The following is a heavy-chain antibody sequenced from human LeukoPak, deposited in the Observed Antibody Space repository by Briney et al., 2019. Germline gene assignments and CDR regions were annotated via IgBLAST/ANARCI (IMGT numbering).Heavy chain of an antibody. V-gene: IGHV4-39*01. D-gene: IGHD3-22*01. CDR1: GGSISSSSCY. Sequence: SETLSLTCTVSGGSISSSSCYWGWIRQPPGKGLEWIGSIYYSGSTYYNPSLKSRVTISVDTSKNQFSLKLSSVTAADTAVYYCARGPNYYDSSGYPYYFDYWGQGTLVTVSS. CDR2: IYYSGST. CDR3: ARGPNYYDSSGYPYYFDY. J-gene: IGHJ4*02.